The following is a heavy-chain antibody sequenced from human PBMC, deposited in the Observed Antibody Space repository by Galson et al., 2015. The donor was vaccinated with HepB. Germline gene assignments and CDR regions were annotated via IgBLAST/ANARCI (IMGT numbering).Heavy chain of an antibody. V-gene: IGHV4-59*01. CDR1: GDSISSYY. Sequence: ETLSLTCTVSGDSISSYYWSWIRQPPGKGLEWIGYIYYSGSTNYNPSLKSRVTISVDTSKNQFSLKLSSVTAADTAVYYCARDLPHQNDYSPTRFFDPWGQGTLVTVSS. CDR2: IYYSGST. CDR3: ARDLPHQNDYSPTRFFDP. D-gene: IGHD4-11*01. J-gene: IGHJ5*02.